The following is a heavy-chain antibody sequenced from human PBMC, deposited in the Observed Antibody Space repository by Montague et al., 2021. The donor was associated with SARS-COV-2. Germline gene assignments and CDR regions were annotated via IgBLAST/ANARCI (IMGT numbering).Heavy chain of an antibody. CDR3: ARDSFGMDV. CDR1: GFTFNNFN. V-gene: IGHV3-30-3*01. Sequence: SLRLSCAASGFTFNNFNMYWVRQTPGKGLEWVGFISYDENNKYYADSVKGRFTIFRDNSKNALYLQMNSLRADDTAIYYCARDSFGMDVWGQGTTVTVSS. CDR2: ISYDENNK. J-gene: IGHJ6*02.